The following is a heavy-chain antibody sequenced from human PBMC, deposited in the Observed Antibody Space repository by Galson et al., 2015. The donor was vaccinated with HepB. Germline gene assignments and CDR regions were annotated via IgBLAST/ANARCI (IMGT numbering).Heavy chain of an antibody. J-gene: IGHJ6*02. CDR1: GYTFSSYG. CDR3: ARAVAAGDYYYGMDV. Sequence: QSGAEMKKPGASVRVSCKAAGYTFSSYGITWVRQAPGQGLQWMGRISAHNGNTNYAQELQGRVTMTTDTSTSTAYMELRSLRSDDTAVYYCARAVAAGDYYYGMDVWGQGTTVTVSS. V-gene: IGHV1-18*04. CDR2: ISAHNGNT. D-gene: IGHD6-13*01.